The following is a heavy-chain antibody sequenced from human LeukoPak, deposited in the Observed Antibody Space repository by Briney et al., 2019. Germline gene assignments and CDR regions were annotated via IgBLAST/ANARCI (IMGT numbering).Heavy chain of an antibody. J-gene: IGHJ4*02. CDR3: AREGYSSSWPRGY. D-gene: IGHD6-13*01. V-gene: IGHV4-38-2*02. CDR1: GYSISSGYY. Sequence: PSETLSLTCTVSGYSISSGYYWGWIRQPPGKGLEWIGSIYHSGSTYYNPSLKSRVTISVDTSKNQFSLKLSSVTAADTAVYYCAREGYSSSWPRGYWGQGTLVTVSS. CDR2: IYHSGST.